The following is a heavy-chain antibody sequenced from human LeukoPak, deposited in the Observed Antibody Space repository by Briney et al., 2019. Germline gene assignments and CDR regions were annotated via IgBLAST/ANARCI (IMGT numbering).Heavy chain of an antibody. Sequence: ASVKVSCKASGYTFTSYAMHWVRQAPGQGLEWMGWINAGNGNTKYPQKFQGRVTITRDTSASTAYMELSSLRSDDTAVYYCARELTDPQNRAYYFDYWGQGTLVTVSS. CDR1: GYTFTSYA. CDR3: ARELTDPQNRAYYFDY. D-gene: IGHD2/OR15-2a*01. J-gene: IGHJ4*02. CDR2: INAGNGNT. V-gene: IGHV1-3*01.